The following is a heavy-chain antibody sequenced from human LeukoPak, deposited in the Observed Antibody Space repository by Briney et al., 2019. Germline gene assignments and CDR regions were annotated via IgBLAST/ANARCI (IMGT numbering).Heavy chain of an antibody. J-gene: IGHJ5*02. D-gene: IGHD1-26*01. CDR2: IYYSGNT. V-gene: IGHV4-59*08. Sequence: ETLSLTCTVSGGSISTYSWSWIRQPPGKGLEWIGYIYYSGNTNYNPSLKSRVTISVDTSKNQLSLKLSSLTAADTAVYYCARHEYSGSYYGLSWFDPWGQGTLVTVSS. CDR1: GGSISTYS. CDR3: ARHEYSGSYYGLSWFDP.